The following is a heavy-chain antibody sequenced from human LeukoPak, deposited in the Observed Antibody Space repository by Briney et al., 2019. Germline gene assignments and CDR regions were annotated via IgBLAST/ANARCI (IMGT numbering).Heavy chain of an antibody. CDR3: ASGRQLGY. CDR1: GCTFCNYW. D-gene: IGHD6-13*01. J-gene: IGHJ4*01. V-gene: IGHV3-7*01. Sequence: GGALRLSCAASGCTFCNYWMSWGRQALGKGRGWVANINEDGSEKYYVDSVKGRFTISRDNARNSLYLQMNSLRAEDTAVYYCASGRQLGYWGHGTLVTVSS. CDR2: INEDGSEK.